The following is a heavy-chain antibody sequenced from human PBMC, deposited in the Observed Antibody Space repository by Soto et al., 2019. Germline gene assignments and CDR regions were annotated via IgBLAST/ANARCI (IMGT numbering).Heavy chain of an antibody. CDR3: ARGAGSPTYYYNMDV. V-gene: IGHV4-39*01. D-gene: IGHD2-15*01. CDR2: IFYSGTT. CDR1: GASISSSGYY. Sequence: SSETLSLTCTVSGASISSSGYYWGWIRQPPGKGLEWIGSIFYSGTTYCNPSLKSRVTLSVDTSRNQFSLKLSSVTAADTAVYYCARGAGSPTYYYNMDVWGQGTTVTVSS. J-gene: IGHJ6*02.